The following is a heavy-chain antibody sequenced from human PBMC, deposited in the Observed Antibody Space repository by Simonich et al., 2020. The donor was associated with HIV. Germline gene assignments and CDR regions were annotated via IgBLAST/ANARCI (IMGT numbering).Heavy chain of an antibody. D-gene: IGHD6-13*01. CDR3: ARLTAGGLGEYFQH. V-gene: IGHV4-34*01. J-gene: IGHJ1*01. Sequence: QVQLQQWGAGLLKPSETLSLTCAVYGGSFSGYYWSWLRQPPGKGLEWIGEIKHRGSTNYNPSLKSRVTISVDTSKNQFSLKLSSVTAADTAVYYCARLTAGGLGEYFQHWGQGTLVTVSS. CDR1: GGSFSGYY. CDR2: IKHRGST.